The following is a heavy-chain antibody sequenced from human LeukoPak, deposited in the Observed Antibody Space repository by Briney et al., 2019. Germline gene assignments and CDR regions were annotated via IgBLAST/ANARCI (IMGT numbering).Heavy chain of an antibody. V-gene: IGHV4-39*07. D-gene: IGHD4-17*01. CDR3: ANGEIYGDYVGDY. J-gene: IGHJ4*02. CDR2: IYYSGST. CDR1: GGSISSSSYY. Sequence: PSETLSLTCTVSGGSISSSSYYWGWIRQPPGKGLEWSGSIYYSGSTYYNPSLKSRVTISVDTSKNQFSLKLSSVTAADTAVYYCANGEIYGDYVGDYWGQGTLVTVSS.